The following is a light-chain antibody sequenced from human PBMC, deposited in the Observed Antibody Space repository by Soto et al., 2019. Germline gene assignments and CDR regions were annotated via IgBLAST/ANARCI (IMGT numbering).Light chain of an antibody. CDR2: EVS. CDR1: SSDVGGYNY. Sequence: QSALTQPASVSGSPGQSITISCTGTSSDVGGYNYVSWYQQQSGKAPKLMIHEVSNRPSGVSNRFSGSKSGNTASLTISGLQAEDEADYDCSSYTSSRANVCGIETKVTVL. CDR3: SSYTSSRANV. V-gene: IGLV2-14*01. J-gene: IGLJ1*01.